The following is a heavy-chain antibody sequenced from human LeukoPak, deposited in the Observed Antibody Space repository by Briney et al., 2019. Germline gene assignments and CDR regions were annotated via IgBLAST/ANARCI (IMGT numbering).Heavy chain of an antibody. V-gene: IGHV4-59*02. CDR1: GGSVSTYY. CDR2: IYYSGIT. D-gene: IGHD1-26*01. J-gene: IGHJ3*02. Sequence: SETLSLTCTVSGGSVSTYYWSWIRQPPGRGLEWIGYIYYSGITDYSPSLKSRVTISIDTSKKQFSLKLSSVTAADTAVYYCARWEASRVAFDIWGQGTLVTVSS. CDR3: ARWEASRVAFDI.